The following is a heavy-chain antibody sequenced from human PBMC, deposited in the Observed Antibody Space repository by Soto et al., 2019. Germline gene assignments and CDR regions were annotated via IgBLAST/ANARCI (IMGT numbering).Heavy chain of an antibody. CDR3: ARDSQWLVPGAWFDP. D-gene: IGHD6-19*01. CDR2: IYYSGST. J-gene: IGHJ5*02. Sequence: LETLSLTCSVSSDSICSWSHYWDWIRQPPGKGLEWIGSIYYSGSTYYNPSLKSRVTISVDTSKNQFSLRAEDTAVYYFARDSQWLVPGAWFDPWGQGTLVTVSS. CDR1: SDSICSWSHY. V-gene: IGHV4-39*02.